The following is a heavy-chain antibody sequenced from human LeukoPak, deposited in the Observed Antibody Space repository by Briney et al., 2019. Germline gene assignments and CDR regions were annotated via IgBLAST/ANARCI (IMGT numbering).Heavy chain of an antibody. J-gene: IGHJ6*04. CDR3: AELGITMIGGV. V-gene: IGHV3-48*03. CDR2: ISSSGSTI. Sequence: GGSPRLSCAASGFTFSSYEMNWVRQAPGKGLEWVSYISSSGSTIYYADSVKGRFTISRDNAKNSLYLQMNNLRVEDTAVYYCAELGITMIGGVWGKGATVTISS. D-gene: IGHD3-10*02. CDR1: GFTFSSYE.